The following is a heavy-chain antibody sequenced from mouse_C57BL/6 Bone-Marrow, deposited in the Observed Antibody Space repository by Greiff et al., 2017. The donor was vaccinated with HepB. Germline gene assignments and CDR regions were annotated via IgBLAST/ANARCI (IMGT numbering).Heavy chain of an antibody. Sequence: EVQLQESGAELVRPGASVKLSCTASGLNIKDDYMHWVKQRPEQGLEWIGWIDPENGDTEYASKFQGKATITADTSSNTAYLQLSSLTSEDTAVYYCADGYYEVMDYWGQGTSVTVSS. J-gene: IGHJ4*01. D-gene: IGHD2-3*01. CDR1: GLNIKDDY. V-gene: IGHV14-4*01. CDR3: ADGYYEVMDY. CDR2: IDPENGDT.